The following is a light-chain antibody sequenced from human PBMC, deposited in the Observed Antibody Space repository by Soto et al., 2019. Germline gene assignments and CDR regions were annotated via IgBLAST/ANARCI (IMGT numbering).Light chain of an antibody. Sequence: QSALTQPASESGSPGQSITISCTGTSSDVGSYNYVSWYQQHPGKAPKLMIYEVSNRPSGVSNRFSGSKSGNTASLTISGLQAEDDADYYCSSYTSSSTVVFGGGIKLTVL. CDR1: SSDVGSYNY. V-gene: IGLV2-14*01. CDR2: EVS. J-gene: IGLJ2*01. CDR3: SSYTSSSTVV.